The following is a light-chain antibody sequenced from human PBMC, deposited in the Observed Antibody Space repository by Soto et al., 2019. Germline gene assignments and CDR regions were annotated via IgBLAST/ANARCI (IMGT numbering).Light chain of an antibody. J-gene: IGKJ1*01. CDR3: QQYNSYSQWT. V-gene: IGKV1-5*01. Sequence: DIQMTQSPSSLPASVGDRVTITCRASQTIGNYLNWYQQRPGKAPNLLISAASTLQSGVPSRFSGSGSGTEFTLTISSLQPDDFATYYCQQYNSYSQWTFGQGTKVDIK. CDR2: AAS. CDR1: QTIGNY.